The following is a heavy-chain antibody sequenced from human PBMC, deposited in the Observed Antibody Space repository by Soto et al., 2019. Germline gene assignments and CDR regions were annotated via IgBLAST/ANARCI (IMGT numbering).Heavy chain of an antibody. D-gene: IGHD2-2*01. CDR1: GGSISSVDYC. V-gene: IGHV4-39*01. Sequence: PSETLSVTCSVAGGSISSVDYCWSWIRQPPGKGLEWIGSVYYSGTTYYNPSLKSRVTISADTSKNQFSLKLSSVTAADTAVFYCARLIHCKTTSCYFDYWGQGTPVPVSS. CDR3: ARLIHCKTTSCYFDY. J-gene: IGHJ4*02. CDR2: VYYSGTT.